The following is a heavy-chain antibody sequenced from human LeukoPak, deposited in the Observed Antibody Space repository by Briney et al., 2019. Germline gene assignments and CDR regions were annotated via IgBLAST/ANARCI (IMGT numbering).Heavy chain of an antibody. J-gene: IGHJ4*02. V-gene: IGHV3-74*01. CDR3: ARNADGDLFDY. CDR2: INTDGSST. Sequence: AGSLRLSFAGSGGIFSSYWRHWVRQAPRKGLVWVARINTDGSSTSYADFVKGRFTISRDNAKNTLDLQMNSLRAADTAVYYCARNADGDLFDYWGQGTLVTVSS. D-gene: IGHD4-17*01. CDR1: GGIFSSYW.